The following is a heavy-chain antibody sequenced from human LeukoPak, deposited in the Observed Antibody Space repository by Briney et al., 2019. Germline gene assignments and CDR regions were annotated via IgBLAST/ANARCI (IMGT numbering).Heavy chain of an antibody. CDR3: ARGCRVATLCHMDV. CDR2: ISSSSSYI. CDR1: GFTFSYYT. D-gene: IGHD5-12*01. V-gene: IGHV3-21*01. J-gene: IGHJ6*02. Sequence: KPGGSLRLSCAASGFTFSYYTMIWVRQAPGKGLEWVSSISSSSSYIYYADSVKGRFTISRDNAKNSLYLQMNSLRAEDTAVYYCARGCRVATLCHMDVWGQGTTVTVSS.